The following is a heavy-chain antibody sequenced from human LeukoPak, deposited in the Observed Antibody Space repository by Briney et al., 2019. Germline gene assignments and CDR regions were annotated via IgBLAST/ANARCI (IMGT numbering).Heavy chain of an antibody. CDR2: IFIGGGT. CDR3: ARGGAEACIDY. J-gene: IGHJ4*02. Sequence: GGSLRLSCAASGFTLNSAYTTWVRQAPGKRLEWVAFIFIGGGTFYADSVRGRVTMSRENFKNTVSLQMNGLRSEVWGVYYCARGGAEACIDYWGQGTKVTASS. V-gene: IGHV3-66*01. CDR1: GFTLNSAY. D-gene: IGHD1-26*01.